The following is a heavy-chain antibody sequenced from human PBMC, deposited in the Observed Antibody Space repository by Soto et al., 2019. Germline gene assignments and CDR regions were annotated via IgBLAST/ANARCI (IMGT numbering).Heavy chain of an antibody. V-gene: IGHV1-69*01. J-gene: IGHJ2*01. CDR1: GGSFRTYA. CDR2: IIPMLAAP. CDR3: ARVGPPSPSVIWFFDL. Sequence: QGQLVQSGAEVKKPGSSVKVSCKASGGSFRTYAINWVRQAPGQGLEWMRRIIPMLAAPIYAQKFQGRLTITADESTTTVYMELSSLTSEDTAVYYCARVGPPSPSVIWFFDLWGRGTLVTVSS. D-gene: IGHD2-21*01.